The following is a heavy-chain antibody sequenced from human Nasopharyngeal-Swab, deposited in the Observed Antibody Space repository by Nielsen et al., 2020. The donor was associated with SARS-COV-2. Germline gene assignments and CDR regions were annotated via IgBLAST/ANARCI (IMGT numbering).Heavy chain of an antibody. J-gene: IGHJ4*02. CDR1: GFTFNTYS. D-gene: IGHD6-13*01. CDR3: ARDRSSSWSVDF. CDR2: INGGGSLT. Sequence: GESLKISCAASGFTFNTYSMTWVRQAPGKGLEWVSLINGGGSLTYYADSVKGRFTISRDNSKNTLYLQMNSLRAEDTAVYYCARDRSSSWSVDFWGQGTLVTVSS. V-gene: IGHV3-23*01.